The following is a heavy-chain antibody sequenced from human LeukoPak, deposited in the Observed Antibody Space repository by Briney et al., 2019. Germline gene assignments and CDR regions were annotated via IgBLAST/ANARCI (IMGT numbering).Heavy chain of an antibody. CDR2: ISYDGSNK. V-gene: IGHV3-30*01. J-gene: IGHJ4*02. CDR3: ARPLQLIAAAGPAFDY. CDR1: GFTFSSYA. D-gene: IGHD6-13*01. Sequence: PGGSLRLSCAASGFTFSSYAMHWVRQAPGKGLEWVAVISYDGSNKYYADSVKGRFTISRDNSKNTLYLQMNSLRAEDTAVYYCARPLQLIAAAGPAFDYWGQGTLVTVSS.